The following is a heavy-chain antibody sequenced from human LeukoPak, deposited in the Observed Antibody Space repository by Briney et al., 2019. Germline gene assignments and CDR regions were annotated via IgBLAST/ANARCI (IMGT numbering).Heavy chain of an antibody. D-gene: IGHD1-7*01. CDR1: GXTFSRYG. V-gene: IGHV3-33*01. CDR3: ARDANYYFDY. Sequence: PGGSLRLSCAASGXTFSRYGMHWVRQAPGKGLEWVALIWNDGSSEHYADSVKGRFTLSRNNSKNTVDLQMNSLRVEDTAVYYCARDANYYFDYWGQGSLVTVSS. CDR2: IWNDGSSE. J-gene: IGHJ4*02.